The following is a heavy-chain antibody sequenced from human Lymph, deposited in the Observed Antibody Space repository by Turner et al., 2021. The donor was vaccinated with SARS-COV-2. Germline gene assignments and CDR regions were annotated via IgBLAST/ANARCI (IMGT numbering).Heavy chain of an antibody. Sequence: QVQLVQSGAEVKKPGSSVKVSCKASGGTFSSSAISWVRQAPGQGLEWMGGITPPLAKANYAQKFQGRGKITADKSTSTAYRGLSSLRFEDKGVYFWAEIAAPGLGGGVHYYYYAMDVWGQGTTVTVSS. V-gene: IGHV1-69*10. D-gene: IGHD6-13*01. J-gene: IGHJ6*02. CDR1: GGTFSSSA. CDR2: ITPPLAKA. CDR3: AEIAAPGLGGGVHYYYYAMDV.